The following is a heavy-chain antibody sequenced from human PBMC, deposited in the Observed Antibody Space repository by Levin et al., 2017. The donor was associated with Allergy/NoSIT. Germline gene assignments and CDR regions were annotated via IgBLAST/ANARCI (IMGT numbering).Heavy chain of an antibody. D-gene: IGHD4-17*01. V-gene: IGHV3-21*01. CDR2: ISYNSDYI. CDR3: ARDVDGHLDL. J-gene: IGHJ5*02. Sequence: GSLRLSCEASGFTFRLYAMNWVRQAPGKGPEYVSSISYNSDYINHKDTLQGRFSISRDNAKNSLYLQMNSLRVEDTAVYYCARDVDGHLDLWGQGTLVTVAS. CDR1: GFTFRLYA.